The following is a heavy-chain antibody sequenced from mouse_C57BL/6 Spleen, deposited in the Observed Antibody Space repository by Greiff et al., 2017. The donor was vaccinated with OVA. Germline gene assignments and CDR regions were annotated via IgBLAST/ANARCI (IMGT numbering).Heavy chain of an antibody. CDR1: GFTFTDYY. CDR3: ASPPPNDYGSWYFDV. Sequence: EVQGVESGGGLVQPGGSLSLSCAASGFTFTDYYMSWVRQPPGKGLEWLGFIRNKANGYTTEYSASVKGRFTISRANSQSILHLQMNDLRAEDSATDYWASPPPNDYGSWYFDVWGTGTTVTVSS. D-gene: IGHD1-1*01. CDR2: IRNKANGYTT. J-gene: IGHJ1*03. V-gene: IGHV7-3*01.